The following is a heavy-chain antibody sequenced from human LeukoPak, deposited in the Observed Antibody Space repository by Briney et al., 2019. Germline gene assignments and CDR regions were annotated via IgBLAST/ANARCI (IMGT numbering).Heavy chain of an antibody. CDR1: GFTFSSYA. V-gene: IGHV3-23*01. CDR2: ISGSGGST. CDR3: AKVEMGPQGYSYGY. D-gene: IGHD5-18*01. J-gene: IGHJ4*02. Sequence: GGSLRLSCAASGFTFSSYAMSWVRQAPGKGLEWVSAISGSGGSTYYADSVKGRFTISRDNSKNTLYLQMNSLRAEDTAVYYCAKVEMGPQGYSYGYWGQGTLVTVSS.